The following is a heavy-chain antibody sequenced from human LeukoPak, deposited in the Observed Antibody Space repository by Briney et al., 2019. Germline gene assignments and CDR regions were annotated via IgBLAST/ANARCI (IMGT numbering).Heavy chain of an antibody. CDR2: TYYRSKWFN. Sequence: QTLSLTCAISGDSVSSNTAAWNWIRQSPSRGLEWLGRTYYRSKWFNDYAVSVKSRITINADTSKNQFSLQLNSVTPEDTAVYYCAKGGSKAPDYWGQGTLVTVSS. J-gene: IGHJ4*02. CDR3: AKGGSKAPDY. V-gene: IGHV6-1*01. D-gene: IGHD4-11*01. CDR1: GDSVSSNTAA.